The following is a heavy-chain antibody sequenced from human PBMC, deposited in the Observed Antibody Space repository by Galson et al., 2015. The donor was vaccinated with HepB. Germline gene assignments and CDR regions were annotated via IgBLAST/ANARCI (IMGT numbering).Heavy chain of an antibody. CDR2: INHSGST. J-gene: IGHJ6*03. CDR1: GGSFSGYY. CDR3: ARGVDPRVLGYCSSTSCHSPFYYYYYYMDV. V-gene: IGHV4-34*01. D-gene: IGHD2-2*01. Sequence: SETLSLTCAVYGGSFSGYYWSWIRQPPGKGLEWIGEINHSGSTNYNPSLKSRVTISVDTSKNQFSLKLSSVTAADTAVYYCARGVDPRVLGYCSSTSCHSPFYYYYYYMDVWGKGTTVTVSS.